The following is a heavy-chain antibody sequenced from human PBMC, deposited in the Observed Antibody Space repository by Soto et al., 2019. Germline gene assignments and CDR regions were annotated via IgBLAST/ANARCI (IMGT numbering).Heavy chain of an antibody. V-gene: IGHV6-1*01. CDR3: ARDTYSSGAFDS. Sequence: SQPLSLTCDSSGDGFSINIAAWNWIRQSPSRGLEWLGRTYYRSKWYNDYAVSVKSRITINPDTSKNQFSLQLNSVTPEDTAVYYCARDTYSSGAFDSWGQGKMVTFS. J-gene: IGHJ3*02. CDR1: GDGFSINIAA. D-gene: IGHD6-19*01. CDR2: TYYRSKWYN.